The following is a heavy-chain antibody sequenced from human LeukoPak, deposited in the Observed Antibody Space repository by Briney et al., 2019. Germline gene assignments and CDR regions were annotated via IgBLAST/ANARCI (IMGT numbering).Heavy chain of an antibody. V-gene: IGHV3-48*04. Sequence: GGSLRLSCAASGFTFSSYAMHWVRQAPGKGLEWGSYISSSGSTIYYADSVKGRFTISRDNAKNSLYLQMNSLRAEDTAVYYCAREFGSYYSSGWEYFDYWGQGTLVTVSS. CDR3: AREFGSYYSSGWEYFDY. CDR2: ISSSGSTI. J-gene: IGHJ4*02. CDR1: GFTFSSYA. D-gene: IGHD6-19*01.